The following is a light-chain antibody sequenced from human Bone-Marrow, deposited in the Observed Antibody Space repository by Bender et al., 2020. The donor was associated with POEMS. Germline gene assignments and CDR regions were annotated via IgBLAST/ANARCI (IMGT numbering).Light chain of an antibody. V-gene: IGLV2-14*01. J-gene: IGLJ1*01. CDR3: SSYTSTNTLV. Sequence: QSALTQPASVSGSPGQSITISCTGTSSDVGAYNYVSWYQQHPGKAPKLIIYDVTKRPSGVSNRLSASKSGNTASLTISGLQADDEADYYCSSYTSTNTLVFGTGTKVT. CDR2: DVT. CDR1: SSDVGAYNY.